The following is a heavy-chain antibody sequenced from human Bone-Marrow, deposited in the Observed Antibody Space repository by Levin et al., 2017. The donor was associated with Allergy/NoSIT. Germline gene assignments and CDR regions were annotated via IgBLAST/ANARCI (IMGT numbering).Heavy chain of an antibody. CDR2: ISASSGTT. CDR1: GFSFSSYS. Sequence: GGSLRLSCVGSGFSFSSYSMSWVRQAPGKGLEWISYISASSGTTHYADSVKGRFTVSRDNFQRSVSLEMKNLRAADTGVYFCATRTTIFGVGFYFNSWGRGTRVTVSA. V-gene: IGHV3-48*01. CDR3: ATRTTIFGVGFYFNS. D-gene: IGHD3-3*02. J-gene: IGHJ4*02.